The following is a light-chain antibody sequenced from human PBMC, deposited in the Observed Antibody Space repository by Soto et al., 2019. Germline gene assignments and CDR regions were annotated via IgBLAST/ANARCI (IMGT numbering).Light chain of an antibody. CDR3: CSYAGSSTYV. Sequence: QSVLTQPASVSGSPGQSITISCTGTSSDVGWYNVVSWYQQHPGKTPKLMIYEGSKRPSGVSNRFSGSKSGNTASLTISGLQAEDEADYYCCSYAGSSTYVFGTGTKVTVL. V-gene: IGLV2-23*01. CDR1: SSDVGWYNV. CDR2: EGS. J-gene: IGLJ1*01.